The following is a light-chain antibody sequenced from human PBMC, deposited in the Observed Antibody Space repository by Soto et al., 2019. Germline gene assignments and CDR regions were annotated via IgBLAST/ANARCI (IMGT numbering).Light chain of an antibody. CDR1: SSNIGSNT. CDR3: ATWDASLDGMV. CDR2: RNN. J-gene: IGLJ2*01. V-gene: IGLV1-44*01. Sequence: QSVLTQPPSASGTPGQRVTISCSGSSSNIGSNTVNWYHQLPGTAPKLLIYRNNQRPSGVPDRVSGSKSGTSASLTISGLQSEDEADYYCATWDASLDGMVFGGWTKLTVL.